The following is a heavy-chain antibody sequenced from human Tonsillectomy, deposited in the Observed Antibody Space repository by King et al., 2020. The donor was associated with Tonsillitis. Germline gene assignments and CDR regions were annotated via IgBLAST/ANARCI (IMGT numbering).Heavy chain of an antibody. D-gene: IGHD3-22*01. CDR3: ARDPTYYYDSSGHAFDY. CDR2: IIPIFGTA. Sequence: QLVQSGAEVKKPGSSVKVSCKASGGTFSSYAISWVRQAPGQGLEWMGGIIPIFGTANYAQKFQGRVTITADKSTSTAYMELSSLRSEDTAVYYCARDPTYYYDSSGHAFDYXGQGPLVTVSS. V-gene: IGHV1-69*14. J-gene: IGHJ4*02. CDR1: GGTFSSYA.